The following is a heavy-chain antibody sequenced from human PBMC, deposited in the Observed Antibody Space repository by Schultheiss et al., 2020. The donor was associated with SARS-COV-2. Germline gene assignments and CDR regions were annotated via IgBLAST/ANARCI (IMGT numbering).Heavy chain of an antibody. CDR3: ARGAYYYYGMDV. CDR2: IYHSGST. CDR1: GGSISSSNW. Sequence: SETLSLTCAVSGGSISSSNWWSWVRQPPGKGLEWIGEIYHSGSTNYNPSLKSRVTISVDTSKNQFSLKLSSVTAADTAVYYCARGAYYYYGMDVWGQGTTVTVSS. V-gene: IGHV4-4*02. J-gene: IGHJ6*02.